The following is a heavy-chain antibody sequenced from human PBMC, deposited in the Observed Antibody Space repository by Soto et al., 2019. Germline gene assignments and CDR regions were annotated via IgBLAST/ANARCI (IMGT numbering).Heavy chain of an antibody. Sequence: PSETLSLTCTVSGGSISSYYWSWIRQPPGKGLEWIGYIYYSGSTNYNPSLKSRVTISVDTSKNQFSLKLTSVTAADTAVYYCAILGRGPDVTYYDIFTGYPGFDYWGQGTLVTVSS. D-gene: IGHD3-9*01. CDR3: AILGRGPDVTYYDIFTGYPGFDY. V-gene: IGHV4-59*01. CDR1: GGSISSYY. J-gene: IGHJ4*02. CDR2: IYYSGST.